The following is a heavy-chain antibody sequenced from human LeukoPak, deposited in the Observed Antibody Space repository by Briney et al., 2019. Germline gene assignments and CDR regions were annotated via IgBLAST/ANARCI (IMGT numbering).Heavy chain of an antibody. CDR3: AKPATVTTSGYYFDY. J-gene: IGHJ4*02. CDR2: ISGSGGST. V-gene: IGHV3-23*01. Sequence: PGGSLRLSCAASGFTFSSYAMSWVRQAPGKGLEWVSAISGSGGSTYYADSVKGRFTISRDNSKNTLYLQMNSLRAEDTAVYCCAKPATVTTSGYYFDYWGQGTLVTVSS. CDR1: GFTFSSYA. D-gene: IGHD4-17*01.